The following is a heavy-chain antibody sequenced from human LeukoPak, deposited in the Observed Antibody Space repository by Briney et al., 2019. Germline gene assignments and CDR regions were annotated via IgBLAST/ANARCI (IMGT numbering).Heavy chain of an antibody. D-gene: IGHD3-10*01. CDR3: AKDHAGSGRAFEY. Sequence: GGSLRLSCATSGFTFRTSGVHWVRQAPGKGLEWVALMSSDGINTYYADSVKGRFTVSRDSSKDILYLQMNSLRADDTAIYYCAKDHAGSGRAFEYWGQGTLVTVSS. J-gene: IGHJ4*02. V-gene: IGHV3-30*04. CDR2: MSSDGINT. CDR1: GFTFRTSG.